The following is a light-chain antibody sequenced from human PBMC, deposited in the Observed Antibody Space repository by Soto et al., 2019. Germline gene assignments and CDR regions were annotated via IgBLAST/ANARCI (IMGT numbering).Light chain of an antibody. Sequence: DIQMTQSPSTLSASVGDRVTITCRASQSISRSLAWYQQKPGKAPKVLIYDASSLQLGVPSRFSGSESGTEFTLTISSLQTDDFTSHYCHQYHSYPLAFAGVTKVEIK. CDR1: QSISRS. CDR3: HQYHSYPLA. J-gene: IGKJ4*01. CDR2: DAS. V-gene: IGKV1-5*01.